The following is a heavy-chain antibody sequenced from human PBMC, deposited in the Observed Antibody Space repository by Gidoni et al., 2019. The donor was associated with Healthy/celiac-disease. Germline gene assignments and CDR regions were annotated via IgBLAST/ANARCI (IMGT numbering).Heavy chain of an antibody. CDR3: AREPPIYDSSGPPDY. D-gene: IGHD3-22*01. CDR2: IWYDGSNK. V-gene: IGHV3-33*01. J-gene: IGHJ4*02. Sequence: QVQLVESGGGVVQPGRSLRLSCAASGFTFSSYGMHWVRQAPGKGLEWVAVIWYDGSNKYYADSVKGRFTISRDNSKNTLYLQMNSLRAEDTAVYYCAREPPIYDSSGPPDYWGQGTLVTVSS. CDR1: GFTFSSYG.